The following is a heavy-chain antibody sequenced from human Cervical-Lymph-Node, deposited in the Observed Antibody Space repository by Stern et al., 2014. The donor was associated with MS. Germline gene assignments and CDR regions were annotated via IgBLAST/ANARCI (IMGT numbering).Heavy chain of an antibody. Sequence: MQLVQSGGGLVKPGGSLRLSCAASGFTFSDAWMSWVRQPPGKGLEWVGHIKSHSDGGTSDYVAPVKARFTILRDDLRNILYLQMNSLKIEDTAVYYCTRLRDTDWFDPWGQGALVTVSS. CDR3: TRLRDTDWFDP. CDR1: GFTFSDAW. CDR2: IKSHSDGGTS. V-gene: IGHV3-15*01. J-gene: IGHJ5*02.